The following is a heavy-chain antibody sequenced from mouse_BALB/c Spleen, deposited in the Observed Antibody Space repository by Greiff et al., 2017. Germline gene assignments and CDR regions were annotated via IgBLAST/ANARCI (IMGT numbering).Heavy chain of an antibody. Sequence: VQLQQSGPELVKPGASVKIPCKASGYTFTDYNMDWVKKSHGKSLEWIGYINPNNGGTIYNQKFKGKATLTVDKSSSTAYMELRSLTSEDTAVYYCARGGNLYYCAMDYGGQGTSVTVSS. J-gene: IGHJ4*01. D-gene: IGHD2-1*01. CDR2: INPNNGGT. V-gene: IGHV1-18*01. CDR3: ARGGNLYYCAMDY. CDR1: GYTFTDYN.